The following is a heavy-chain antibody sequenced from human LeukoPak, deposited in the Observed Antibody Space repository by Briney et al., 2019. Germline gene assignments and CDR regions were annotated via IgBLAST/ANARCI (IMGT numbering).Heavy chain of an antibody. CDR1: GFTFSSYW. Sequence: GGSLRLSCAASGFTFSSYWMSWVRQAPGKGLEWVANIKQDGSEKYYVDSVKGRFTISRDNAKNSLYLQMDSLRAEDTAVYYCARDSLYSSPTSDYWGQGTLVTVSS. CDR3: ARDSLYSSPTSDY. J-gene: IGHJ4*02. CDR2: IKQDGSEK. V-gene: IGHV3-7*01. D-gene: IGHD6-13*01.